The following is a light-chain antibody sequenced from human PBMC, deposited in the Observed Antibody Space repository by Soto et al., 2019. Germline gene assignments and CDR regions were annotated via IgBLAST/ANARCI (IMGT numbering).Light chain of an antibody. CDR1: QRISGW. CDR2: DAS. V-gene: IGKV1-5*01. Sequence: DIPMTQSPSTLSGSVGDRVTITCRASQRISGWLAWYQQKPGKAPKLLIYDASSLESGVPSRFSGLRSGAEFALSISSLQPDDSATYYCQQYNGYSLFGQGTKVDI. CDR3: QQYNGYSL. J-gene: IGKJ1*01.